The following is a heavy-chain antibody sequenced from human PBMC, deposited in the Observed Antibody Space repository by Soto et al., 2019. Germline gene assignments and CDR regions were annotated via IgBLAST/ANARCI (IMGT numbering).Heavy chain of an antibody. CDR2: IYYSGST. CDR3: AREVPRSGYDTYNWFDP. CDR1: GGSISSGGYY. V-gene: IGHV4-31*03. Sequence: QVQLQESGPGLVKPSQTLSLTCTVSGGSISSGGYYWSWIRQHPGKGLEWIGYIYYSGSTYYNPSLKRRVTISVDTSKNQFSLKLSSVTAADTAVYYCAREVPRSGYDTYNWFDPWGQGTLVTVSS. D-gene: IGHD5-12*01. J-gene: IGHJ5*02.